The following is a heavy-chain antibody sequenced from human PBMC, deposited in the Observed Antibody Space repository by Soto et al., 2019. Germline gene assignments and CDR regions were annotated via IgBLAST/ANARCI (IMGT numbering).Heavy chain of an antibody. CDR2: ISGSGGST. CDR3: AKDYLRSGWPYFDY. D-gene: IGHD6-19*01. Sequence: PGGSLRLSCAVSGFTFSSYAMSWVRQAPGKGLEWVSAISGSGGSTYYADSVKGRFTISRDNSKNTLYLQMNSLRAEDTAVYYCAKDYLRSGWPYFDYWGQGTLVTVSS. CDR1: GFTFSSYA. J-gene: IGHJ4*02. V-gene: IGHV3-23*01.